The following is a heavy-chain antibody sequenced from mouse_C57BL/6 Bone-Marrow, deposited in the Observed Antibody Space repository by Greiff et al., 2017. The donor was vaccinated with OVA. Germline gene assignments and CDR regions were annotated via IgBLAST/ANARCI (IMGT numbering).Heavy chain of an antibody. CDR1: GYTFTDYY. V-gene: IGHV1-76*01. J-gene: IGHJ3*01. D-gene: IGHD2-5*01. Sequence: QVQLQQSGAELVRPGASVKLSCKASGYTFTDYYINWVKQRPGQGLEWIARIYPGSGNTYYNEKFKGKATLTAEKSSSTAYMQFSSLTSEDSAVYFCARLEAYYSKSAWFAYWGQGTLVTVSA. CDR3: ARLEAYYSKSAWFAY. CDR2: IYPGSGNT.